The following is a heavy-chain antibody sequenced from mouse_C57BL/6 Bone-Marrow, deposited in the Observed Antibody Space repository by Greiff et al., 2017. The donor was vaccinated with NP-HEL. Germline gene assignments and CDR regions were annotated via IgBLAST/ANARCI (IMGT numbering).Heavy chain of an antibody. CDR2: INPNNGGT. CDR1: GYTFTDYY. Sequence: VQLQQSGPELVKPGASVKISCKASGYTFTDYYMNWVKQSHGKSLEWIGDINPNNGGTSYNQKFKGKATLTVDKSSSTAYMELRSLTSEDSAVYYCAREGITTVVRDYFDYWGQGTTLTVSS. CDR3: AREGITTVVRDYFDY. D-gene: IGHD1-1*01. J-gene: IGHJ2*01. V-gene: IGHV1-26*01.